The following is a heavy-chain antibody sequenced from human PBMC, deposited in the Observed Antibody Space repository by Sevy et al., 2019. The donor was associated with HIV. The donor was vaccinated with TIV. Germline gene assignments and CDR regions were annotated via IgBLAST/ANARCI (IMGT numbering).Heavy chain of an antibody. V-gene: IGHV3-49*04. D-gene: IGHD1-1*01. Sequence: GGSLRLSCTGSGFTFGDYAMSWVRQAPGKGLEWVAFLKHKAYGGTLDYAASVKGRFSISRDDSKSIAHLQRNDLKTGDTAIYYCRRWKGAQSIFDYWGQGALVTVSS. CDR2: LKHKAYGGTL. CDR3: RRWKGAQSIFDY. CDR1: GFTFGDYA. J-gene: IGHJ4*02.